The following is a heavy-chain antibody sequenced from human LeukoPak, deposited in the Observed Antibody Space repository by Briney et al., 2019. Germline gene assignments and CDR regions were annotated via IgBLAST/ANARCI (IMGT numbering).Heavy chain of an antibody. CDR3: ARSIVVVAATGPWFDP. Sequence: SETLSLTCTVSGGSISSGSYYWNWLRQPAGTGLEWIGRIYTSGSTNYNPSLKSRVTISVDTSKNQFSLKLNSMTAADTAVYYCARSIVVVAATGPWFDPWGQGTLVTVSS. J-gene: IGHJ5*02. CDR2: IYTSGST. CDR1: GGSISSGSYY. V-gene: IGHV4-61*02. D-gene: IGHD2-15*01.